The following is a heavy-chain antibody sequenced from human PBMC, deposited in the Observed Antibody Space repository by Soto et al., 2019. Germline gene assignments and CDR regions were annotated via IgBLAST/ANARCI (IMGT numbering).Heavy chain of an antibody. V-gene: IGHV1-46*02. CDR1: ADIFYNYY. CDR2: MTPSDGST. Sequence: APVKVSCKTSADIFYNYYRNRVRQPPGQGFEWMGVMTPSDGSTYYAQSCQGGVPMTRDTAPRTVYVELSSLRSEDTAVYYCAKHCGGDCSNGFDIWGQGTKVTVSS. D-gene: IGHD2-21*02. CDR3: AKHCGGDCSNGFDI. J-gene: IGHJ3*02.